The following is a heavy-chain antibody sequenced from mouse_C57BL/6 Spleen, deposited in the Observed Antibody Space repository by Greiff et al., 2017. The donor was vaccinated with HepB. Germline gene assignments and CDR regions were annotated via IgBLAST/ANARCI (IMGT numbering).Heavy chain of an antibody. CDR3: ARYDYDYYAMDY. D-gene: IGHD2-4*01. CDR2: IWSDGST. CDR1: GFSLPSYG. J-gene: IGHJ4*01. Sequence: VKLMESGPGLVAPSQSLSITCTVSGFSLPSYGVHWVRQPPGKGLEWLVVIWSDGSTTYNSALKSRLSISKDNSKSQVFLKMNSLQTDDTAMYYCARYDYDYYAMDYWGQGTSVTVSS. V-gene: IGHV2-6*03.